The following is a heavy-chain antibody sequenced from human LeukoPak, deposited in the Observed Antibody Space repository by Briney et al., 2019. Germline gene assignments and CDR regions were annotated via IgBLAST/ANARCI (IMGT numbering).Heavy chain of an antibody. D-gene: IGHD3-16*02. CDR2: ISDAGAHT. Sequence: GGSLRLSCAASGFTFSNYWMHWVRQAPGKGLVWVSRISDAGAHTFYADSVKGRFAMSRDNAQNSLYLQMNSLRAEDTAVYYCVTHEVTIITRSTFDYWGQGTLVTVSS. CDR3: VTHEVTIITRSTFDY. CDR1: GFTFSNYW. J-gene: IGHJ4*02. V-gene: IGHV3-74*01.